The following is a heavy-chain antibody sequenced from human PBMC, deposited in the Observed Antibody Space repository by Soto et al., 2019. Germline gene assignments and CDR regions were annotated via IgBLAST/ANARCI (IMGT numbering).Heavy chain of an antibody. CDR3: ARGSPLYCIDF. CDR1: GFTFGSYS. Sequence: PGGSLRLSCAASGFTFGSYSMHWVRQAPGKGLEWVSSISSSSSCIDYADSVKGRFTISRDNAKNSLYLQMNSLRAEDTAVYYCARGSPLYCIDFWGQGTLVTVSS. CDR2: ISSSSSCI. J-gene: IGHJ4*02. D-gene: IGHD2-21*02. V-gene: IGHV3-21*01.